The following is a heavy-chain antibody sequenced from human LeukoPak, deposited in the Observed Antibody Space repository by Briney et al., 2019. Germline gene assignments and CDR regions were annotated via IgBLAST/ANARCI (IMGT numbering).Heavy chain of an antibody. CDR3: TTVPREEITFGGVIVPHYYYYGMDV. CDR1: GFTFSNAW. D-gene: IGHD3-16*02. CDR2: IKSKTDGGTT. Sequence: GGSLRLSCAASGFTFSNAWMSWVRQAPGKGLEWVGRIKSKTDGGTTDYAAPVKGRFTISRDDSKNTLYLQMNSLKTEDTAVYYCTTVPREEITFGGVIVPHYYYYGMDVWGQGTTVTVSS. V-gene: IGHV3-15*01. J-gene: IGHJ6*02.